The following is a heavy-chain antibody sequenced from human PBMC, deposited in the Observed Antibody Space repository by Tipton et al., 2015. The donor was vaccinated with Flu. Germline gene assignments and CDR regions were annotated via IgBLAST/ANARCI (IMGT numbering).Heavy chain of an antibody. V-gene: IGHV4-39*07. CDR1: GGSVRSSTYY. CDR3: ATAGAGGDDFN. J-gene: IGHJ4*02. Sequence: GLVKPSETLSLTCIVSGGSVRSSTYYWGYIRQPPGKGLEWIGNMHYSGGTYYNPSLKSRVIISIDTSKNQFSLKLTSVTAADTAVYYCATAGAGGDDFNWGQGTLVTFPS. D-gene: IGHD5-12*01. CDR2: MHYSGGT.